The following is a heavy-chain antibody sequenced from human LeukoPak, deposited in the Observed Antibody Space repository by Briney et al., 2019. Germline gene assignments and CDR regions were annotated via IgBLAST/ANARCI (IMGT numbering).Heavy chain of an antibody. D-gene: IGHD3-22*01. CDR3: ARPDYDSSGYADY. CDR2: IWFDGSNK. V-gene: IGHV3-33*01. CDR1: GFTFSSYS. J-gene: IGHJ4*02. Sequence: GGSLRLSGAASGFTFSSYSMHWVRQAPGKGLEWVAVIWFDGSNKYYADSVKGRFTISRDNSKNTLYLQMNSLRAEDTAVYYCARPDYDSSGYADYWGQGTLVTVSS.